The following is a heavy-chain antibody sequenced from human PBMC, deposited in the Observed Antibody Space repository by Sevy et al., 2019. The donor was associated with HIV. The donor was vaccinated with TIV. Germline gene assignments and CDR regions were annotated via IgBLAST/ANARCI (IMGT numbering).Heavy chain of an antibody. CDR2: IVVGSGNT. J-gene: IGHJ6*02. CDR3: AADGVDYGSGGGVDYYGMDV. D-gene: IGHD3-10*01. Sequence: ASVKVSCKASGFTFTSSAVQWVRQARGQRLEWIGWIVVGSGNTNYAQKFQERVTITRDMSTSTAYMELSSLRSEDTAVYYVAADGVDYGSGGGVDYYGMDVWGQGTTVTVSS. CDR1: GFTFTSSA. V-gene: IGHV1-58*01.